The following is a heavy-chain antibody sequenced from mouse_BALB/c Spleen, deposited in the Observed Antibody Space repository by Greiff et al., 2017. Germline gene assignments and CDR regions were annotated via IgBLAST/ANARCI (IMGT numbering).Heavy chain of an antibody. Sequence: QVQLKESGAELVKPGASVKLSCKASGYTFTSYYMYWVKQRPGQGLEWIGEINPSNGGTNFNEKFKSKATLTVDKSSSTAYMQLSSLTSEDSAVYYCTRYGNYVVYAMDYWGQGTSVTVSS. CDR2: INPSNGGT. V-gene: IGHV1S81*02. J-gene: IGHJ4*01. D-gene: IGHD2-1*01. CDR1: GYTFTSYY. CDR3: TRYGNYVVYAMDY.